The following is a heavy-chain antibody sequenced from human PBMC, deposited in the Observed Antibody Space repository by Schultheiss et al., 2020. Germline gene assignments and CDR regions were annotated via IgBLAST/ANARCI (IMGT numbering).Heavy chain of an antibody. J-gene: IGHJ6*04. V-gene: IGHV4-4*07. CDR1: GGSISSYY. CDR2: IYTSGSN. CDR3: ARTVRGRLLVAATPYYYYCGKVR. D-gene: IGHD2-15*01. Sequence: SETLSLTCTVSGGSISSYYWSWIRQPAGKGLEWIGRIYTSGSNNYNPSLKSRVTMSVDTSKNQFSLKLSSVTAADTAVYYCARTVRGRLLVAATPYYYYCGKVRRGKGTTVTV.